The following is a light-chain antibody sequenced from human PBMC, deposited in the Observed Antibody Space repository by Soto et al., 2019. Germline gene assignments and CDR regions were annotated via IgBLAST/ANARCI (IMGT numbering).Light chain of an antibody. CDR2: DVT. Sequence: QSVLTQPRSVSGSPGQSVTISCTGTSRDVGGYNYVSWYQQYPGEAPKLMIYDVTNRPSGVPDRFSGSKSGNRASLTITGLQAEDEADYYCCSYAGSYTWVFGGGTKLTV. V-gene: IGLV2-11*01. CDR3: CSYAGSYTWV. CDR1: SRDVGGYNY. J-gene: IGLJ3*02.